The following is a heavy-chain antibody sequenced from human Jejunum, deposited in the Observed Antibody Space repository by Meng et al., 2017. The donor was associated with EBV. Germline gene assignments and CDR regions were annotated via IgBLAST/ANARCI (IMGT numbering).Heavy chain of an antibody. Sequence: EVQLVESGGALVQPGGSLRLSCAASGFTFSDHFMAWVRQAPGKGLEWVSAITGSGGSTYYADSVKGRFTISRDNSKNTLFLQLNSLRAEDTAVYYCAKLSRDDSRVRWGQGTLVTVAS. CDR3: AKLSRDDSRVR. CDR2: ITGSGGST. D-gene: IGHD3-22*01. V-gene: IGHV3-23*04. J-gene: IGHJ4*02. CDR1: GFTFSDHF.